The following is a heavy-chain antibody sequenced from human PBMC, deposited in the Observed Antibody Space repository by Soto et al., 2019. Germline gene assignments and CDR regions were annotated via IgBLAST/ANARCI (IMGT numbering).Heavy chain of an antibody. CDR2: ISAYNGNT. D-gene: IGHD3-10*01. Sequence: DSVKVSCKASGYTFTSYGISWVRQAPGQGLEWMGWISAYNGNTNYAQKLQGRVTMTTDTSTSTAYMELRSLRSDDTAVYYCARTYGSGSYYYYYGMDVWGQGTTVTVSS. CDR3: ARTYGSGSYYYYYGMDV. J-gene: IGHJ6*02. V-gene: IGHV1-18*04. CDR1: GYTFTSYG.